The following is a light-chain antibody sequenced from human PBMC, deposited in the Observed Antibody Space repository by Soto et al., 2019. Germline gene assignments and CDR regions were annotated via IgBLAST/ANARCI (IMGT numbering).Light chain of an antibody. J-gene: IGKJ2*01. CDR1: QSISSN. CDR2: AAS. CDR3: QQYYSWPRT. Sequence: EIVMTQSPATLSVSPGERATLSCRASQSISSNLAWYQQKPGQAPSLLIYAASIRATGFPARFSGSGSGTDFTLTISSLQYEDFAIYYCQQYYSWPRTFGQGTKLEIK. V-gene: IGKV3-15*01.